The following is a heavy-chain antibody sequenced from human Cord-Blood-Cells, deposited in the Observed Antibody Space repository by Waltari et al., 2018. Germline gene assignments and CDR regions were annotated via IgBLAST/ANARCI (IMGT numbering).Heavy chain of an antibody. V-gene: IGHV1-69*01. J-gene: IGHJ6*03. D-gene: IGHD6-6*01. CDR1: GGTFSSYA. CDR2: ISPIVGTA. Sequence: QVQLVQSGAEVKKPGSSVKVSCKASGGTFSSYAISWVRQAPGHGVEWMGGISPIVGTANDAQKCQGRGTITADESTSTAYMGLSSRRSEDTAVYYCASGDYSSSSSYYYYYMDVWGKGTTVTVSS. CDR3: ASGDYSSSSSYYYYYMDV.